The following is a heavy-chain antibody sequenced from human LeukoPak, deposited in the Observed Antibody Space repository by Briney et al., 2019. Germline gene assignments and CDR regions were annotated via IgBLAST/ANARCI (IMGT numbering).Heavy chain of an antibody. CDR1: GFTFSNYW. Sequence: GGSLRLSCAASGFTFSNYWMHWVRQAPGKGLEWVAVISYDGSNKYYADSVKGRFTISRDNSKNTLYLQMNSLRAEDTAVYYCARPRSSYYYGSGSYYNYWGQGTLVTVSS. V-gene: IGHV3-30*03. D-gene: IGHD3-10*01. CDR3: ARPRSSYYYGSGSYYNY. CDR2: ISYDGSNK. J-gene: IGHJ4*02.